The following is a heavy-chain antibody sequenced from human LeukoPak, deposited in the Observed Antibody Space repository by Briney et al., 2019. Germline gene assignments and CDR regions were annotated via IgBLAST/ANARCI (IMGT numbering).Heavy chain of an antibody. Sequence: GGSLRLSCAASGFTFSSYSMNWVRQAPGKGLEWVSSISSSSSYIYYADSVKGRFTISRDNAKNSLYLQMNSLRAEDTAVYYCAREEGTYCSSTSCWGMNWFDPWGQGTLVTVSS. J-gene: IGHJ5*02. CDR3: AREEGTYCSSTSCWGMNWFDP. CDR2: ISSSSSYI. D-gene: IGHD2-2*01. CDR1: GFTFSSYS. V-gene: IGHV3-21*01.